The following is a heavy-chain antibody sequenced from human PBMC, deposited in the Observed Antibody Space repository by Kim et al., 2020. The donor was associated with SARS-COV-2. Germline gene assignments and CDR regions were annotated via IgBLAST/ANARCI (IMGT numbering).Heavy chain of an antibody. CDR3: ARDLMGFDFGGGALGY. J-gene: IGHJ4*02. D-gene: IGHD3-3*01. CDR1: GFTFSSYE. V-gene: IGHV3-48*03. CDR2: ISSSGSTI. Sequence: GGSLRLSCAASGFTFSSYEMNWVRQAPGKGLEWVSYISSSGSTIYYADSVKGRFTISRDNAKNSLYLQMNSLRAEDTAVYYCARDLMGFDFGGGALGYWGQGTLVTVSS.